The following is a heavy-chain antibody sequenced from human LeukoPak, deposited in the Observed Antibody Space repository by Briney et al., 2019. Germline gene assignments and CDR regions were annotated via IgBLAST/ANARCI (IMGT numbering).Heavy chain of an antibody. CDR3: ARAESSGWTIDY. D-gene: IGHD6-19*01. V-gene: IGHV4-59*01. CDR2: IYHSGST. J-gene: IGHJ4*02. Sequence: SETLSLTCTVSGGPISSYYWSWIRQPPGKGLEWIGYIYHSGSTSYNPSLKGRVTLSVDTSKNQFSLKLSSVTAADTAVYYCARAESSGWTIDYWGQGTLVTVSS. CDR1: GGPISSYY.